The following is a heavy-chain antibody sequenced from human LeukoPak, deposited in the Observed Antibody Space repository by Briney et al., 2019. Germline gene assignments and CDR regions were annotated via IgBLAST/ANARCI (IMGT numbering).Heavy chain of an antibody. Sequence: GGSLRLSCAASGFTFSSYGMHWVRQAPGKGLEWVAVISYDGTNKYYADSVKGRFTISRDNSKNTLYLQMNSLRAEDTAVYYCAKHRLTGTTPWFDPWGQGTLVTVSS. CDR2: ISYDGTNK. D-gene: IGHD1-7*01. J-gene: IGHJ5*02. CDR3: AKHRLTGTTPWFDP. CDR1: GFTFSSYG. V-gene: IGHV3-30*18.